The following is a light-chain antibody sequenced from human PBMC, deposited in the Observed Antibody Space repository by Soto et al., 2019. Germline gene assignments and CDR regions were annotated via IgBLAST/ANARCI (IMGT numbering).Light chain of an antibody. Sequence: EIVWAQSPATLSLSPGERATLSCRASQGVSSYLAWYQQKPGQAPRLLIYDASNRATGIPARFSGSGSGTDFTLTISSLEPEDFAVYYCQQRSKWPKTFGQGTKVDIK. CDR2: DAS. J-gene: IGKJ1*01. CDR1: QGVSSY. CDR3: QQRSKWPKT. V-gene: IGKV3-11*01.